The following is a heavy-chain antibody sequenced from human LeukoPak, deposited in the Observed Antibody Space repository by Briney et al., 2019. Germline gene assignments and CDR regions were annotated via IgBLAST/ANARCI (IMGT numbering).Heavy chain of an antibody. D-gene: IGHD2-2*01. CDR3: ARGDCSSTSCTMGGYYYYYYGMDV. Sequence: GGSLRLSCAASGFTFSSYWMSWVRQAPGKGLEWVANIKQDGSEKYYVDSVKGRFTISRDNAKNSLYLQMNSLRAEDTAVYYCARGDCSSTSCTMGGYYYYYYGMDVWGQGTTVTVSS. J-gene: IGHJ6*02. V-gene: IGHV3-7*01. CDR1: GFTFSSYW. CDR2: IKQDGSEK.